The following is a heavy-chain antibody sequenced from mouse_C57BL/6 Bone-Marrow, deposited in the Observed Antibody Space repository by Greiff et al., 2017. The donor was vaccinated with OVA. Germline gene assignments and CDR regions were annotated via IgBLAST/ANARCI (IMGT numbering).Heavy chain of an antibody. V-gene: IGHV1-64*01. CDR2: IHPNSGST. CDR3: ARSGTLFYAMDY. CDR1: GYTFTSYW. D-gene: IGHD3-1*01. Sequence: QVQLKQPGAELVKPGASVKLSCKASGYTFTSYWMHWVKQRPGQGLEWIGMIHPNSGSTNYNEKFKSKATLTVDKSSSTAYMQLSSLTSEDSAVYYCARSGTLFYAMDYWGQGTSVTVSS. J-gene: IGHJ4*01.